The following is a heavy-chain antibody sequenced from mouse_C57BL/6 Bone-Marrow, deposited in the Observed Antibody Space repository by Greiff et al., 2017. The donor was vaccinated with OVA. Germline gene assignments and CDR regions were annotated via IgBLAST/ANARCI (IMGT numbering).Heavy chain of an antibody. J-gene: IGHJ4*01. D-gene: IGHD4-1*01. CDR2: IRNKANGYTT. V-gene: IGHV7-3*01. CDR3: ANWDFYYAMDY. Sequence: EVMLVESGGGLVQPGGSLSLSCAASGFTFTDYYMSWVRQPPGKALEWLGFIRNKANGYTTEYSASVKGRFTISRDNSQSILYLQMNALRAEDSATYYCANWDFYYAMDYWGQGTSVTVSS. CDR1: GFTFTDYY.